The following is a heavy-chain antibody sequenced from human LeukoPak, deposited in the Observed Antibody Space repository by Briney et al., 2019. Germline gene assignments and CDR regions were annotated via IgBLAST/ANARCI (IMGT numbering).Heavy chain of an antibody. CDR2: ISSSSSTI. J-gene: IGHJ3*02. CDR1: GFTFSSYS. D-gene: IGHD3-10*01. Sequence: GGSLRLSCAASGFTFSSYSMNWVRQAPGKGLEWVSYISSSSSTIYYADSVKGRFTISRDNAKNSLYLQMNSLRAEDTAVYYCAKDRIGSGAAYAFDIWGQGTTVTVSS. V-gene: IGHV3-48*04. CDR3: AKDRIGSGAAYAFDI.